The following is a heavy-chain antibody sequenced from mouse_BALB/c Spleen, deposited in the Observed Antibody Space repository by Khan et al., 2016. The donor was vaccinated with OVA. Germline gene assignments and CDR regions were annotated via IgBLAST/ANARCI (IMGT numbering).Heavy chain of an antibody. CDR2: INPKNGGT. CDR3: ARDAGRY. J-gene: IGHJ4*01. CDR1: GYTFPEYT. Sequence: MQLEESGPELVKPGASVKISCKTSGYTFPEYTVHWVKQSLGKSLDWIGVINPKNGGTAYNQKFKGKATLTVDKSSSTAYMEFRSLTSDDSAVYYCARDAGRYWGQGTAGTVAS. V-gene: IGHV1-18*01. D-gene: IGHD3-3*01.